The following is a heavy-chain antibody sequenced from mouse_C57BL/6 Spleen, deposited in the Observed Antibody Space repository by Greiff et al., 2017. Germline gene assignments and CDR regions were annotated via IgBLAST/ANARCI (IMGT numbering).Heavy chain of an antibody. Sequence: EVKLQQSGPELVKPGASVKIPCKASGYTFTDYNMDWVKQSHGKSLEWIGDINPNNGGTIYNQKFKGKATLTVDKSSSTAYMELRSLTSEDTAVYYCARSHYYTSRGFDYWGQGTTLTVSS. D-gene: IGHD1-2*01. V-gene: IGHV1-18*01. J-gene: IGHJ2*01. CDR3: ARSHYYTSRGFDY. CDR1: GYTFTDYN. CDR2: INPNNGGT.